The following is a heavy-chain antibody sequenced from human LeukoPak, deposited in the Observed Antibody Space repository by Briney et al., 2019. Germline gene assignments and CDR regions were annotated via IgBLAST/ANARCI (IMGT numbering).Heavy chain of an antibody. V-gene: IGHV4-39*01. CDR3: GYCSSTSCRWSEYFQH. D-gene: IGHD2-2*01. Sequence: PSETLSLTCTVSGGSISSSSYYWGWIRQPPGKGLEWIGSIYYSGSTYYNPSLKSRATISVATSKNQFSLKLSSVTATDTAVYYCGYCSSTSCRWSEYFQHWGQGTLVTVSS. CDR2: IYYSGST. CDR1: GGSISSSSYY. J-gene: IGHJ1*01.